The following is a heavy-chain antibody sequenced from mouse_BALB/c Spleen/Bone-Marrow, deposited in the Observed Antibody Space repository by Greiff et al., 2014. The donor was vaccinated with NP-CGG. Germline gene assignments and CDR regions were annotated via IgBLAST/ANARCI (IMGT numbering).Heavy chain of an antibody. J-gene: IGHJ3*01. CDR1: GFTFSNYG. CDR2: INSNGGTA. D-gene: IGHD2-13*01. V-gene: IGHV5-6-3*01. CDR3: ARGLYYVAYGPGFAY. Sequence: EVQVVESGGGLVQPGGSLKLSCAASGFTFSNYGMSWVRQTPDKRLDLVATINSNGGTAYYPDSVKGRFTISRDNAKNTLYLQVSSLKSEDTAMYFCARGLYYVAYGPGFAYWGQGTLVTVSA.